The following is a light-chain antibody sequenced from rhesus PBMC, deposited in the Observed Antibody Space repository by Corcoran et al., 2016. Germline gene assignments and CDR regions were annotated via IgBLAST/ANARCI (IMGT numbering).Light chain of an antibody. Sequence: QVILTQSPATLSLSPGERATLSCRASQSVSSYLAWYQQKPGQAPRLLIYGASSRATGIPDRLSGRVSGTEFTLTSSSLQPEEFATYYCQHHNSHPPTFGQGTKVEIK. V-gene: IGKV3-53*02. CDR2: GAS. CDR1: QSVSSY. CDR3: QHHNSHPPT. J-gene: IGKJ1*01.